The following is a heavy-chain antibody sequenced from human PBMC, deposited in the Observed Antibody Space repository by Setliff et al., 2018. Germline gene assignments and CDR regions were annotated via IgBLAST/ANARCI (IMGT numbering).Heavy chain of an antibody. CDR1: GYTFTTYA. D-gene: IGHD3-10*01. Sequence: GASVKVPCNASGYTFTTYAMSLMRQAPGQGLEWMGWINTNTGNPNSAQGFTGRFVFSLDTSVSTAYLQISRLKAEDTAIYYCARASRFGTTMWRGDYYMDVWG. J-gene: IGHJ6*03. V-gene: IGHV7-4-1*02. CDR3: ARASRFGTTMWRGDYYMDV. CDR2: INTNTGNP.